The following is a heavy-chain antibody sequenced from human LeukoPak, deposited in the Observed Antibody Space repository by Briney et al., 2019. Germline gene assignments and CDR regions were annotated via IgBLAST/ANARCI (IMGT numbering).Heavy chain of an antibody. CDR1: GFTFSSYS. CDR2: ISSSSSTI. D-gene: IGHD2-2*01. Sequence: GGSLRLSCAASGFTFSSYSMTWVRQAPGKGLEWVSYISSSSSTIYYADSVKGRFTISRDNAKNSLYLQMNSLRAEDTAVYYCAKDLVPAAMQPYYFDYWGQGTLVTVSS. CDR3: AKDLVPAAMQPYYFDY. V-gene: IGHV3-48*04. J-gene: IGHJ4*02.